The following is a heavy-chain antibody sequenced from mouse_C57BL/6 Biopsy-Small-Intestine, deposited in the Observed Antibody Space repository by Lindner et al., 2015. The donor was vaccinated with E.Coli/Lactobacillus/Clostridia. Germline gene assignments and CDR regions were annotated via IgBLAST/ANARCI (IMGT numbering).Heavy chain of an antibody. CDR2: IYIGSGYT. CDR1: GYTFTSYG. V-gene: IGHV1-58*01. CDR3: AREYYYAMDY. J-gene: IGHJ4*01. Sequence: VQLQESGAKLVRPGSSVKMSCKTSGYTFTSYGINWVKQRPGQGLEWIGYIYIGSGYTEYNEKFKGKATLTSDTSSSTAYMRPSSLTSEDSAIYFCAREYYYAMDYWGQGTSVTVSS.